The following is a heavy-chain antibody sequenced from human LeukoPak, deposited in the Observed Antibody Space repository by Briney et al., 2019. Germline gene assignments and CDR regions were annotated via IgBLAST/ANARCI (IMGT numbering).Heavy chain of an antibody. J-gene: IGHJ4*02. CDR1: GFIFSSYG. Sequence: GGSLRLSCAASGFIFSSYGMHWIRQAPGKGLEWISYISSSGGNIKYADSVQGRFTISRDNAKKSLYLQMNSLRAEDTAVYYCARDRAEDDSSGYIHRDFDSWGQGTLVIVSS. V-gene: IGHV3-48*04. D-gene: IGHD3-22*01. CDR2: ISSSGGNI. CDR3: ARDRAEDDSSGYIHRDFDS.